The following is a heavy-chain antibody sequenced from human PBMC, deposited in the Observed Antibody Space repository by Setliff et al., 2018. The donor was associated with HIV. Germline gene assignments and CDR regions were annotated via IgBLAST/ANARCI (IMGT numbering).Heavy chain of an antibody. CDR1: GGSISSGSYY. CDR3: ARDAGPHYGSGPPLEY. D-gene: IGHD3-10*01. J-gene: IGHJ4*02. V-gene: IGHV4-61*02. Sequence: PSETLSLTCTVSGGSISSGSYYWSWIRQPAGKGLEWIGRIYPSGNINYNPSLKSRLTMSIDTSKNQFSLKLSSVTATDTAVYYCARDAGPHYGSGPPLEYWGQGIQVTVSS. CDR2: IYPSGNI.